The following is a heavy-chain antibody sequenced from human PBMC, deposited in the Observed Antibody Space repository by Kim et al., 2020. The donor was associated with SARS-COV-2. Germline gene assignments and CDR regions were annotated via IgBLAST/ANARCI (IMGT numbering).Heavy chain of an antibody. J-gene: IGHJ4*02. CDR1: GFTFSSYA. D-gene: IGHD6-13*01. Sequence: GGSLRLSCAASGFTFSSYAMSWVRQAPWKGLEWVSVIYSGGSSTYYADSVKGRFTISRDNSKNTLYLQMNSLRAEDTAVYYCAKLYSSSWYSPTRFFDYWGQGTLVTVSS. V-gene: IGHV3-23*03. CDR3: AKLYSSSWYSPTRFFDY. CDR2: IYSGGSST.